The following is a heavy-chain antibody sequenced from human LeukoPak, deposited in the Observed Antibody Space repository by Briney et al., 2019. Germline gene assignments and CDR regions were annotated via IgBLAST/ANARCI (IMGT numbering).Heavy chain of an antibody. Sequence: SETLSLTCAVYGGSFSGYYWSWIRQPPGKGLEWIGEINHSGSTNYNPSLKSRVTISVDTSKNQFSLKLSSVTAADTAVFYCARDRYGGNSGEFDYWGQGTLVTVSS. CDR2: INHSGST. CDR1: GGSFSGYY. V-gene: IGHV4-34*01. CDR3: ARDRYGGNSGEFDY. J-gene: IGHJ4*02. D-gene: IGHD4-23*01.